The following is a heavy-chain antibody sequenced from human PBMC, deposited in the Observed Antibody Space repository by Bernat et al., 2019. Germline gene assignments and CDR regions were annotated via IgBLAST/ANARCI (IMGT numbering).Heavy chain of an antibody. CDR1: GFTFSSYW. D-gene: IGHD6-13*01. V-gene: IGHV3-7*01. Sequence: EVQLVESGGGLVQPGGSLRLSCAASGFTFSSYWMSWVRQAPGKGLEWVANIKQDGSEKYYADSVKGRFTISRDNSKNTLYLQMNSLRAEDTAVYYCARVAAAGTNAFDIWGQGTMVTVSS. CDR2: IKQDGSEK. J-gene: IGHJ3*02. CDR3: ARVAAAGTNAFDI.